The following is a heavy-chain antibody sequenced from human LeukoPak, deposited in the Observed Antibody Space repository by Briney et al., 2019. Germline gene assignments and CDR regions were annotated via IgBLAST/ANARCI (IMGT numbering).Heavy chain of an antibody. CDR1: GGSISSGGYY. CDR2: IYYSGST. V-gene: IGHV4-31*03. CDR3: ARGMTTVIIFDY. Sequence: SETLSLTCTVSGGSISSGGYYWSWIRQHPGKGVEWIGYIYYSGSTYYNPSLKSRVTISVDTSKNQFSLKLSSVTAADTAVYYCARGMTTVIIFDYWGQGTLVTVSS. D-gene: IGHD4-17*01. J-gene: IGHJ4*02.